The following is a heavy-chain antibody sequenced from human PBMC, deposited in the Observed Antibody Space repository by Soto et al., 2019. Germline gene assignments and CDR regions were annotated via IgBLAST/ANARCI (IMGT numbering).Heavy chain of an antibody. J-gene: IGHJ4*02. D-gene: IGHD5-12*01. CDR3: ARDHVVATIVFEY. Sequence: GGSLRLSCGASGFTFRSYWMSWVRQAPGKGLEWVANINQDGSEKYYVDSVKGRFTISRDNAENSVYLQMNSLRAEDTAVYYCARDHVVATIVFEYWGLGTLVTVSS. CDR1: GFTFRSYW. CDR2: INQDGSEK. V-gene: IGHV3-7*01.